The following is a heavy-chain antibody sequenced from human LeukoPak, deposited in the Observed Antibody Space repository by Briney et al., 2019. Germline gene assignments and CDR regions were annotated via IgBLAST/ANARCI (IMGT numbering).Heavy chain of an antibody. CDR3: ARAGDTGYLD. CDR1: GYTFTVYY. Sequence: ASVKVSCKASGYTFTVYYMHWVRQAPGQGLEWMGWINPNSGGTNYAQDFHGRVTMTRDTSISTAYMELSRLRSDDTAVYYCARAGDTGYLDWGQGTLVTVSS. J-gene: IGHJ4*02. D-gene: IGHD2-21*01. CDR2: INPNSGGT. V-gene: IGHV1-2*02.